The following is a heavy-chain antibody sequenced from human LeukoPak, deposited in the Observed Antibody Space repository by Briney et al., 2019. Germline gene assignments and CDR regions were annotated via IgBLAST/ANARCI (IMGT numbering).Heavy chain of an antibody. Sequence: GGSLRLSCAASGFTFSSYAMSWVRQAPGKGLEWVSAISGSGGSTYYADSVKGRFTISRDNSKNTLYLQMNSLRAEEAAVYYCAKDRGYSYGQPIEDWGQGTLVTVAS. CDR3: AKDRGYSYGQPIED. V-gene: IGHV3-23*01. J-gene: IGHJ4*02. CDR2: ISGSGGST. D-gene: IGHD5-18*01. CDR1: GFTFSSYA.